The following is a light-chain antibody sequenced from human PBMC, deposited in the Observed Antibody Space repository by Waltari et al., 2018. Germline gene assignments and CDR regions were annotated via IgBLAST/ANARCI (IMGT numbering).Light chain of an antibody. Sequence: DIQMTQSPSSLSASVGDRVTITCQASQDISNDLNWYQQNPGKAPKLLIYDASNLETGVPSRFSGSGSGTDFTFTISSLQPEDIATYYCQQYDNLPRTFGGGTKVEIK. J-gene: IGKJ4*01. CDR1: QDISND. V-gene: IGKV1-33*01. CDR3: QQYDNLPRT. CDR2: DAS.